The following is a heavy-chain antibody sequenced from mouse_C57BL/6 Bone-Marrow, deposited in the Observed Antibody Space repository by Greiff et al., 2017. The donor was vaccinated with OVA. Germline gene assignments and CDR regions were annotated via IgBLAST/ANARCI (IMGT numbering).Heavy chain of an antibody. Sequence: EVKLVESGGGLVKPGGSLKLSCAASGFTFSDYGMHWVRQAPEKGLEWVAYISSGSSTTDYADTVKGRCTISRDNAKNTLFLQMTSLRSEDTAMYYCARPYSNYGDYAMDYWGQGTSVTVSS. J-gene: IGHJ4*01. CDR2: ISSGSSTT. CDR1: GFTFSDYG. D-gene: IGHD2-5*01. V-gene: IGHV5-17*01. CDR3: ARPYSNYGDYAMDY.